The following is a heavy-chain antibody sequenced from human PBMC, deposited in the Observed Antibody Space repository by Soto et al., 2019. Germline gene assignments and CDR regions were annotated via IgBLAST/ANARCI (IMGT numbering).Heavy chain of an antibody. D-gene: IGHD2-2*01. J-gene: IGHJ4*02. Sequence: SVKVSCKASGGTFSSYAISWVRQAPGQGLEWMGGIIPIFGTANYAQKFQGRVTITADESTSTAYMELSSLRSEDTAVYYCARGRRVVVPAAPRDYLDYWGQGTLVTVSS. CDR2: IIPIFGTA. CDR1: GGTFSSYA. V-gene: IGHV1-69*13. CDR3: ARGRRVVVPAAPRDYLDY.